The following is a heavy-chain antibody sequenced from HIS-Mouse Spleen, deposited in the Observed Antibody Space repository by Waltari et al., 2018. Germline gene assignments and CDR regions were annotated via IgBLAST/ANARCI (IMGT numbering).Heavy chain of an antibody. CDR3: AREIPYSSSWYDWYFDL. D-gene: IGHD6-13*01. Sequence: QLQLQESGPGLVKPSETLSPTCTVSGGSISSSCYHLVWIRQPPGKGLEWIGSIYYSGSTYYNPSLKSRVTISVDTSKNQFSLKLSSVTAADTAVYYCAREIPYSSSWYDWYFDLWGRGTLVTVSS. CDR2: IYYSGST. V-gene: IGHV4-39*07. CDR1: GGSISSSCYH. J-gene: IGHJ2*01.